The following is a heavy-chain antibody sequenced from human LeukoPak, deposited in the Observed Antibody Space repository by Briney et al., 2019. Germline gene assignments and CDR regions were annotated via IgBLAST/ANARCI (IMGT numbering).Heavy chain of an antibody. V-gene: IGHV4-34*01. J-gene: IGHJ4*02. CDR1: GGSFSGYY. Sequence: SETLSLTCGVYGGSFSGYYWSWLRQPPGKGLEWIGEINPSGSTNYNPSLKSRVTLSADTSKNQFSLTLNSVTAADTAVYYCARRRLGYYFDYWGQGTLVTVSS. D-gene: IGHD5-24*01. CDR3: ARRRLGYYFDY. CDR2: INPSGST.